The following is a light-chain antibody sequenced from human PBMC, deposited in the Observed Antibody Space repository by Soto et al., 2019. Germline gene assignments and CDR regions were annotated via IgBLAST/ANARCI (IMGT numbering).Light chain of an antibody. V-gene: IGLV2-14*03. J-gene: IGLJ1*01. CDR2: DVS. CDR1: SRDVGGYNY. CDR3: SSYSNSTTLYV. Sequence: QSVLTQPASVSGSPGQSITISCTETSRDVGGYNYVSWYQKNPGKAPKLMIYDVSNRPSGVSDRFSGSKSGSTASLTISGLQAEDEADYYCSSYSNSTTLYVFGTGTKVTVL.